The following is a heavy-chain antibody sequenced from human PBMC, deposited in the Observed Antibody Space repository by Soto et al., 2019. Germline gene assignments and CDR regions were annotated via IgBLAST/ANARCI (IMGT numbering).Heavy chain of an antibody. D-gene: IGHD2-2*01. CDR2: IIPVSGVA. CDR3: ATALGCRSTSCTLDY. J-gene: IGHJ4*02. Sequence: QVQLVQSGAEVKKPGSSVKVSCKASGGTFGSYAFSWVRQAPGQWLEWMGGIIPVSGVAHYAQTFQARVTITADESPSTASMELSSLISPDTAVYYWATALGCRSTSCTLDYWAEGTRVIVSS. CDR1: GGTFGSYA. V-gene: IGHV1-69*01.